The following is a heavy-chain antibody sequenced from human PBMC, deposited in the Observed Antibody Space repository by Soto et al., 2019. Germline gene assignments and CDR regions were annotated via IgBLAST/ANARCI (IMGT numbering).Heavy chain of an antibody. CDR1: GFTFGDYA. J-gene: IGHJ3*02. D-gene: IGHD6-19*01. V-gene: IGHV3-49*04. CDR3: TRGIAVADHDAFDS. CDR2: IRSKAYGGTT. Sequence: GGSLRLSCTASGFTFGDYAMSWVRQAPGKGLEWVGFIRSKAYGGTTEYAASVKGRFTISRDDSKSIAYLQMNSLKTEDTAVYYCTRGIAVADHDAFDSWGEGTMVTVSS.